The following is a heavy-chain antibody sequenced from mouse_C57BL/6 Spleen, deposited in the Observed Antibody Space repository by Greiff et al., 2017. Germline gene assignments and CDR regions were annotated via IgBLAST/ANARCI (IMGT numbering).Heavy chain of an antibody. CDR2: IDPETGGT. CDR3: TPATGTWFAY. D-gene: IGHD4-1*01. Sequence: QVQLQQSGAELVRPGASVTLSCKASGYTFTDYEMHWVKQTPVHGLEWIGAIDPETGGTAYNQKFKGKAILTADKSSSTAYMELRSLTSEDSAVYYCTPATGTWFAYWGQGTTLTVSS. V-gene: IGHV1-15*01. CDR1: GYTFTDYE. J-gene: IGHJ2*01.